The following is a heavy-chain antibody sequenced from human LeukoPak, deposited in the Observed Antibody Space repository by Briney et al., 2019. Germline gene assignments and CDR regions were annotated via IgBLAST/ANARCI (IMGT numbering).Heavy chain of an antibody. CDR2: ISDSGST. CDR1: GGSISNYY. D-gene: IGHD5-24*01. CDR3: ARDALRGDGYNYDS. Sequence: PSETLSLTCPVSGGSISNYYYWTWIRQPPGKGLELIGSISDSGSTNYNPSLKSRVIISVDTSKNQFSLKLSSVTAADTAVYYCARDALRGDGYNYDSWGQGTLVTVSS. J-gene: IGHJ5*01. V-gene: IGHV4-59*01.